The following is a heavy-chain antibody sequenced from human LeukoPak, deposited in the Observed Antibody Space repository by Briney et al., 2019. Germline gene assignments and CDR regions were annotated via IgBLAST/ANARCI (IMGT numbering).Heavy chain of an antibody. V-gene: IGHV4-31*03. D-gene: IGHD2-2*01. CDR1: GGPISSGGYY. CDR2: IYYSGST. J-gene: IGHJ4*02. CDR3: ARGWGVVVPAAIFDY. Sequence: SQTLSLTCTVSGGPISSGGYYWSWIRQHPGKGLEWIGYIYYSGSTYYNPSLKSRVTISVDTSKNQFSLKLSSVTAADTAVYYCARGWGVVVPAAIFDYWGQGTLVTVSS.